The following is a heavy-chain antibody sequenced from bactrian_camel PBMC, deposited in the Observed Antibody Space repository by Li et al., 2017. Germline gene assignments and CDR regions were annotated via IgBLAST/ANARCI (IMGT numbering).Heavy chain of an antibody. V-gene: IGHV3S54*01. CDR1: PDYIIRTKC. Sequence: HVQLVESGGGSVQTGGSLSLSCVVSPDYIIRTKCMGWFRQAPGKAREGIASISPGGSSEPYAESVKGRFTISRDIDKNTLQLQMNSLEPEDTAVYYCVRHDTSTDTYSQPESQGTQVTVS. D-gene: IGHD1*01. CDR2: ISPGGSSE. J-gene: IGHJ4*01.